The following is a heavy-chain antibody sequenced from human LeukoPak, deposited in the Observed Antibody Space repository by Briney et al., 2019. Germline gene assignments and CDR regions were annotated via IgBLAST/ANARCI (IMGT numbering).Heavy chain of an antibody. D-gene: IGHD3-3*01. Sequence: SETLSLTCTVSGGSFISYYWSWFRQPQGKGREGMGYIYYSGSTNYNPSLKSRVTISVDTSKNQFSLKLSSVTAADTAEYYCARYTIFGVVNPDAFDIWGQGTMVTVSS. V-gene: IGHV4-59*01. J-gene: IGHJ3*02. CDR1: GGSFISYY. CDR3: ARYTIFGVVNPDAFDI. CDR2: IYYSGST.